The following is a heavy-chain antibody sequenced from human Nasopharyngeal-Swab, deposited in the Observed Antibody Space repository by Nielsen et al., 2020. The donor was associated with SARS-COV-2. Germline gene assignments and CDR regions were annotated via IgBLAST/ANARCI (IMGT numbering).Heavy chain of an antibody. D-gene: IGHD6-13*01. CDR2: ISAYNGNT. CDR3: AREELVHWYFDL. CDR1: GHTFTSYG. J-gene: IGHJ2*01. V-gene: IGHV1-18*04. Sequence: ASVKVSCKASGHTFTSYGISWVRQAPGQGLEWMGWISAYNGNTNYAQKLQGRVTMTTDTSTSTAYMELRSLRSDDTAVYYCAREELVHWYFDLWGRGTLVTVSS.